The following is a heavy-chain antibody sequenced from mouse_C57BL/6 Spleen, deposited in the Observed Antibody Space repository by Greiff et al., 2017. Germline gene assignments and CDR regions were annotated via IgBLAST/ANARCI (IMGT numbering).Heavy chain of an antibody. V-gene: IGHV5-6*01. CDR3: AKVRGGTFDY. D-gene: IGHD2-14*01. J-gene: IGHJ2*01. CDR2: FSSGGSYN. Sequence: EVMLVESGGDLVKPGGSLKLSCAASGFTFSSYGMSWVRQTPDKRLEWVATFSSGGSYNYYPDSVKGRFTISRDNAKNTLYMQISSLKSEDTAMYYCAKVRGGTFDYWGQGTTRTVSS. CDR1: GFTFSSYG.